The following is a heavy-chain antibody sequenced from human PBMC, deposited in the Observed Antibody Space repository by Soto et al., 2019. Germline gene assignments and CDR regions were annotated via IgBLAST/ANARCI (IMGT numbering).Heavy chain of an antibody. V-gene: IGHV3-23*01. Sequence: GGSLRLSCAASGFTFSSYAMSWVRQAPGKGLEWVSAISGSGGSTYYADSVKGRFTISRDNSKNTLYLQMNSLRAEDTAVYYCAIRGDQWLVLGFDYWGQGTLVTVSS. J-gene: IGHJ4*02. D-gene: IGHD6-19*01. CDR1: GFTFSSYA. CDR3: AIRGDQWLVLGFDY. CDR2: ISGSGGST.